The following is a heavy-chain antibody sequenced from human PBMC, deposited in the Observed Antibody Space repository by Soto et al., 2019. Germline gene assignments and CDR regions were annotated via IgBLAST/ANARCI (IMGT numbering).Heavy chain of an antibody. D-gene: IGHD2-15*01. J-gene: IGHJ3*02. CDR3: AKKGLGSLATYCSTGDCHYAFDI. CDR1: GFTFGNYA. V-gene: IGHV3-23*01. Sequence: EVQLLESGGGLVQPGGSLRLSCAASGFTFGNYAMIWVRQAPGKGLEWVSTISGGGDGTYYADSVRGRFTISRENSTNSVYLQMNSLRAEDTAVYYCAKKGLGSLATYCSTGDCHYAFDIWGKGTMVTVSS. CDR2: ISGGGDGT.